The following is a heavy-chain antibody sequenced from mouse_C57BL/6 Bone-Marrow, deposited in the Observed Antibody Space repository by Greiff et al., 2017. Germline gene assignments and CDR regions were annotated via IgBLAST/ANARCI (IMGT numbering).Heavy chain of an antibody. V-gene: IGHV1-39*01. CDR1: GYSFTDYN. D-gene: IGHD2-4*01. Sequence: VQLKQSGPELVKPGASVKISCKASGYSFTDYNMNWVKQSNGKSLEWIGVINPNYGTTRYNQKFKGKATLTVDQASSTAYMQLNSLTSEYSAVYYCARGYDYDYAMDYWGQGTSVTVSS. CDR2: INPNYGTT. J-gene: IGHJ4*01. CDR3: ARGYDYDYAMDY.